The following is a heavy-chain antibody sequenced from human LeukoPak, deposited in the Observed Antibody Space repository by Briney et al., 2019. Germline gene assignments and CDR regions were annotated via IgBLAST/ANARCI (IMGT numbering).Heavy chain of an antibody. CDR3: ARLRGYSYGFDY. CDR2: MKQDGTEK. D-gene: IGHD5-18*01. CDR1: GFPFSTYW. V-gene: IGHV3-7*01. Sequence: GGALGPSFAASGFPFSTYWMSWVRPAPGKGLEWVATMKQDGTEKFYVDSVKGRFTISRDNAKNSLYLNMKSLRADDTAVYYCARLRGYSYGFDYWGQGTPVTVSS. J-gene: IGHJ4*02.